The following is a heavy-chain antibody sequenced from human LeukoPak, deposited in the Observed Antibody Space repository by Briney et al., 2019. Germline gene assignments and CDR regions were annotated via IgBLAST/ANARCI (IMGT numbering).Heavy chain of an antibody. V-gene: IGHV3-30*02. CDR3: AKDKTVTELAPFDY. D-gene: IGHD4-11*01. Sequence: GGSLRLSCAASGFTFSSYGMRWVRQAPGKGLEWVAFIRYDGSNKYYADSVKGRFTISRDNFKNTLYLQMNSLRAEDTAVYYCAKDKTVTELAPFDYWGQGTLVTVSS. CDR2: IRYDGSNK. J-gene: IGHJ4*02. CDR1: GFTFSSYG.